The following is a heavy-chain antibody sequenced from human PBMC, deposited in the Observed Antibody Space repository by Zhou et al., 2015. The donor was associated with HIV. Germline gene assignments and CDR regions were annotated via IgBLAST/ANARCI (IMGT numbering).Heavy chain of an antibody. CDR1: GYTFTSYY. D-gene: IGHD2-15*01. CDR2: INPSGGST. CDR3: ARDGYCSGGSCYYWFDP. J-gene: IGHJ5*02. Sequence: QVQLVQSGAEVKKPGASVKVSCKASGYTFTSYYMHWVRQAPGQGLEWMGIINPSGGSTSYAQKFQGRVTMTRDTSTSTVYMELSSLRSEDTAVYYCARDGYCSGGSCYYWFDPWGQGTLVTVSS. V-gene: IGHV1-46*01.